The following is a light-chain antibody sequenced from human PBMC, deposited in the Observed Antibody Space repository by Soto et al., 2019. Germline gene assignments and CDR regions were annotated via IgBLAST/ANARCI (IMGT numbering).Light chain of an antibody. V-gene: IGKV1-39*01. J-gene: IGKJ1*01. CDR2: AAS. CDR1: QSISSW. Sequence: NQMTQSPLALAASAGDSLTIXXRASQSISSWLAWYQQKPGKAPKXLIYAASTLQFGVPSRFSGSGSGTDFTLTISSLQPEDFATYYCQQSYRSPTFGQGTKVDIK. CDR3: QQSYRSPT.